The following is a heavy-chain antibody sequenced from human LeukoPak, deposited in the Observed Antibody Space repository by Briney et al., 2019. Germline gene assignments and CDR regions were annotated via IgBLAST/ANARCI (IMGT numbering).Heavy chain of an antibody. CDR3: ARDNSNYGVGVFDY. CDR2: IRQDDSEK. CDR1: GFTFSDYW. J-gene: IGHJ4*02. D-gene: IGHD3-3*01. Sequence: PGGSLRLSCSASGFTFSDYWMMWVRQAPGKGLEWVGNIRQDDSEKNYVDSVKGRFTISRDNAKNSLYLQMNSLRAEDTAVYYCARDNSNYGVGVFDYWGQGTLVNVSS. V-gene: IGHV3-7*03.